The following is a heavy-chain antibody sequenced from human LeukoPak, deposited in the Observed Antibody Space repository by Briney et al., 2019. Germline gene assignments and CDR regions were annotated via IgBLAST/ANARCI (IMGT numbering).Heavy chain of an antibody. CDR1: GGSISSYY. V-gene: IGHV4-59*01. CDR2: IYYSGST. D-gene: IGHD3-22*01. CDR3: ARVTMGYYYDSSGYYTNDYYFDY. Sequence: RSSETLSLTCTVSGGSISSYYWSWIRQPPGKGLEWIGYIYYSGSTNYNPSLKSRVTISADTSKNQFSLKLSSVTAADTAVYYCARVTMGYYYDSSGYYTNDYYFDYWGQGTLVTVSS. J-gene: IGHJ4*02.